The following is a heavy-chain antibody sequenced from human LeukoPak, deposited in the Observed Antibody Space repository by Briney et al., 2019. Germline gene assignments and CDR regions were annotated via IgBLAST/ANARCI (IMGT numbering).Heavy chain of an antibody. CDR2: ISSNGGNI. Sequence: GGSLRLSCAASGFTFSSYDMNWVRQAPGKGLEWVSYISSNGGNIYYADSVRGRFTISRDNAKNSLYLQMNSLRAEDRAVCYCARGGGHGGYGHDYWGQGTLVTVSS. V-gene: IGHV3-48*03. D-gene: IGHD5-12*01. CDR3: ARGGGHGGYGHDY. J-gene: IGHJ4*02. CDR1: GFTFSSYD.